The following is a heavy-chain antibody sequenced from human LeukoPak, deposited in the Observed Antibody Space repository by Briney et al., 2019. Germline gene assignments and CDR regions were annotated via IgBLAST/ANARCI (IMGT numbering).Heavy chain of an antibody. J-gene: IGHJ4*02. D-gene: IGHD6-19*01. CDR2: ISSSSSYI. CDR3: ARTTGAVAGDFDY. Sequence: GGSLRLSCAASGFTFSSYSMNWVRQAPGKGLEWVSSISSSSSYIYYADSVKGRFTISRDNAKNSLYLQMNSLRAEDTAVYYCARTTGAVAGDFDYWGQGTLVTVSS. CDR1: GFTFSSYS. V-gene: IGHV3-21*04.